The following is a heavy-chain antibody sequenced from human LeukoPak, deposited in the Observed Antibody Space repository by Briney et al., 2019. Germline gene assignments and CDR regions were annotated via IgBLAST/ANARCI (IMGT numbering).Heavy chain of an antibody. CDR1: GGTFSSYA. CDR3: ARGGLREELDY. CDR2: IIPILGIA. J-gene: IGHJ4*02. V-gene: IGHV1-69*04. D-gene: IGHD3/OR15-3a*01. Sequence: SVKVSCKASGGTFSSYAISWVRQAPGQGLEWMGRIIPILGIANYAQKFQGRVTITADKSTSTAYMVLSSLRSEDTAVYYCARGGLREELDYWGQGTLVTVSS.